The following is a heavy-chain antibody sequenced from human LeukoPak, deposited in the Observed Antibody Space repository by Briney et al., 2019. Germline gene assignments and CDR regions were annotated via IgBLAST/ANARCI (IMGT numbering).Heavy chain of an antibody. CDR3: AKACGDSSSFDY. J-gene: IGHJ4*02. V-gene: IGHV3-30*18. CDR2: ISYDGSNK. Sequence: PGRSLRLSCAASGFTFSSYGMHWARQAPGKGLEWVAVISYDGSNKYYADSVKGRFTISRDNSKNTLYLQMNSLRAEDTAVYYCAKACGDSSSFDYWGQGTLVTVSS. CDR1: GFTFSSYG. D-gene: IGHD6-13*01.